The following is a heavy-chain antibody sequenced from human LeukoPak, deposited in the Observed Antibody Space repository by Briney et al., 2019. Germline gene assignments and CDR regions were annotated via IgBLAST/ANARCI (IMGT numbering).Heavy chain of an antibody. CDR3: ASANYDFWSGYYRWFDS. CDR2: INTNTGNP. J-gene: IGHJ5*01. V-gene: IGHV7-4-1*02. CDR1: GYTFTSYV. Sequence: GASVKVSCKASGYTFTSYVMNWVRQAPGQGPEWMGWINTNTGNPTYAQGFTGRFVFSLDTSVSTAYLQISSLKAEDSAVYYCASANYDFWSGYYRWFDSWGQGTLVTVFS. D-gene: IGHD3-3*01.